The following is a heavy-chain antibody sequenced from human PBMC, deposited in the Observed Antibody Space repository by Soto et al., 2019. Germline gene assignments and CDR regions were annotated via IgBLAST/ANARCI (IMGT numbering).Heavy chain of an antibody. CDR1: GDSVSTNSAT. D-gene: IGHD2-8*01. CDR3: ARLIGNSWLDS. CDR2: TYYRSKWCY. Sequence: QVQMQQSGPGLVKPSQTLSLTCAISGDSVSTNSATWDWIRQSPSRGLEWLGRTYYRSKWCYDYARAVKGRINLNPDTSNNQFSLQLNSVTPDDTAVYYCARLIGNSWLDSWGQGTLVTVSA. V-gene: IGHV6-1*01. J-gene: IGHJ5*01.